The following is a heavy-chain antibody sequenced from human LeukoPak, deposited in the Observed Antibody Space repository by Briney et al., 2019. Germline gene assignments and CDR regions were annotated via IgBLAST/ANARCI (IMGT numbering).Heavy chain of an antibody. CDR3: AREAVAGAFDL. CDR1: GFNFHEFY. CDR2: IGGSDNIV. V-gene: IGHV3-11*01. D-gene: IGHD6-19*01. J-gene: IGHJ5*02. Sequence: PGGSLRLSCAPSGFNFHEFYMSWIRQAPGKGLEWVADIGGSDNIVPYGESVRGRFAISRDFATDSLYLQMDSLRAEDTAVYYCAREAVAGAFDLWGQGTLVTVSS.